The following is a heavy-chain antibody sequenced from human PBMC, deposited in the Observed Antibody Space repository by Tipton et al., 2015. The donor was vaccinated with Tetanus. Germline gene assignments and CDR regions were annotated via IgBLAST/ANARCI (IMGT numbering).Heavy chain of an antibody. V-gene: IGHV4-59*01. CDR3: ARSMPKGATVFDY. CDR1: GGSISSYN. CDR2: IYYSGST. D-gene: IGHD1-26*01. J-gene: IGHJ4*02. Sequence: TLSLTCTVSGGSISSYNWSWIRQPPGKGLEWIGYIYYSGSTNYNPSLKSRVTISVDTSKNQFSLKLRSVTAADTAVYYCARSMPKGATVFDYWGQGTLVTVSS.